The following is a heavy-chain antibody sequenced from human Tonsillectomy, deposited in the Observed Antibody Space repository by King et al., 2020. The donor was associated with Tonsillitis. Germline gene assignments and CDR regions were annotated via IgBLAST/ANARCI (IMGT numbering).Heavy chain of an antibody. J-gene: IGHJ6*03. CDR3: AKVPMIVVGYMDV. CDR2: ISGSGGNT. CDR1: GFTFSSYA. D-gene: IGHD3-22*01. V-gene: IGHV3-23*04. Sequence: VQLVESGGGLEQPGGSLRLSCAASGFTFSSYAMSWVRQAPGKGLQWVSAISGSGGNTYYADSVKGRFTISRDNSKNTLYLQMSSLRAEDTAVYYCAKVPMIVVGYMDVWGKGTTVTVSS.